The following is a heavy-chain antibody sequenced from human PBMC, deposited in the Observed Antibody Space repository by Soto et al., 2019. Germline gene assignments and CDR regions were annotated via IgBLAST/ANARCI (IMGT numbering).Heavy chain of an antibody. CDR3: ARSLYYYDSSGYYPFDY. CDR1: GGSISRGGYY. V-gene: IGHV4-31*03. Sequence: SETLSLTCTVSGGSISRGGYYWSWIRQHPGKGLEWIGYIYYSGSTYYNPSLKSRVTISVDTSKNQFSLKLSSVTAADTAVYYCARSLYYYDSSGYYPFDYWGQGTLVTVSS. D-gene: IGHD3-22*01. J-gene: IGHJ4*02. CDR2: IYYSGST.